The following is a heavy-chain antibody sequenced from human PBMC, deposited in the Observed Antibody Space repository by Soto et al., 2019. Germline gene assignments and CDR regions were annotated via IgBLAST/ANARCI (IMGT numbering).Heavy chain of an antibody. CDR1: GGTFSNDI. CDR3: VRDSPIGSTYSGYDGIDY. D-gene: IGHD5-12*01. Sequence: SVQVSCKASGGTFSNDIITWVRQAPGQGLEWMGRIIPLLDIANYAQKFQGRVTITADKSTSTAYMELNSLRSEDTAVYYCVRDSPIGSTYSGYDGIDYWGQATLVTVSS. V-gene: IGHV1-69*04. J-gene: IGHJ4*02. CDR2: IIPLLDIA.